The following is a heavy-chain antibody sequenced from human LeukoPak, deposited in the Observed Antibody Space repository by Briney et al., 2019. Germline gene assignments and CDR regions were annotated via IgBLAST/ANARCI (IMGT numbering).Heavy chain of an antibody. CDR3: ARDVTYYDILTGLDY. J-gene: IGHJ4*02. CDR2: ISSSSSYI. D-gene: IGHD3-9*01. V-gene: IGHV3-21*01. CDR1: GFTFSSYS. Sequence: GGSLRLSCAASGFTFSSYSMNWVRQAQGKGLEWVSSISSSSSYIYYADSVKGRFTISRDNAKNSLYLQMNSLRAEDTAVYYCARDVTYYDILTGLDYWGQGTLVTVSS.